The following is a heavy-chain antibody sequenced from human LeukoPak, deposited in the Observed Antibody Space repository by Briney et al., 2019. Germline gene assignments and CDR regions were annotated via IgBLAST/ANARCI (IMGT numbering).Heavy chain of an antibody. CDR1: GVSISTYY. J-gene: IGHJ5*02. CDR2: ISGSGTI. CDR3: ARDSGTTGEVKFDP. D-gene: IGHD3-10*01. Sequence: SETLSLICTVSGVSISTYYWSWIRQPAGKGLEWIGRISGSGTITYNPALQSRLSISIDTSKNQFSLKLVSVTAADTAVYYCARDSGTTGEVKFDPWGQGTLVTVSS. V-gene: IGHV4-4*07.